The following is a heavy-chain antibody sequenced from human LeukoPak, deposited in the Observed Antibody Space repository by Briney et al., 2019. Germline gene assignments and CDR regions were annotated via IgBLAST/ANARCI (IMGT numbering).Heavy chain of an antibody. CDR1: GFTFRSYD. D-gene: IGHD6-13*01. J-gene: IGHJ2*01. V-gene: IGHV3-13*04. CDR2: IGTAGEI. Sequence: GGSLRLSCAASGFTFRSYDMHWVRHATGKGLEWVSGIGTAGEIYYPGSVKGRFTISRENAKTSLYLQMNSLRAGDTAVYYCARAAYSSTWYSRYFDLWGRGTLVTVSS. CDR3: ARAAYSSTWYSRYFDL.